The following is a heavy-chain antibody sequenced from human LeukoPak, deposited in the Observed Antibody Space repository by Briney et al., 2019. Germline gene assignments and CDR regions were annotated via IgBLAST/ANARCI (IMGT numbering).Heavy chain of an antibody. CDR1: GGSFSGYY. Sequence: SETLSLTCAVYGGSFSGYYWSWIRQPPGKGLEWIGEINHSGSTNYNPSLKSRVTISVDTSKNQFSLKLSSVTAADTAVYYCARTDEYSGSYYVYWGQGTLVTASS. D-gene: IGHD1-26*01. CDR2: INHSGST. J-gene: IGHJ4*02. CDR3: ARTDEYSGSYYVY. V-gene: IGHV4-34*01.